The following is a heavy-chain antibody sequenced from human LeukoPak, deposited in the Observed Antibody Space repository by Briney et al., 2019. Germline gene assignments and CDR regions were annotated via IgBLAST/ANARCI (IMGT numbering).Heavy chain of an antibody. CDR1: GGSFSGYY. D-gene: IGHD3-3*01. CDR2: INHSGST. Sequence: SETLSLTCAVYGGSFSGYYWSWIRQPPGKGLEWIGEINHSGSTNYNPSLKSRVTISVDTSKNQFSLKLSSVTAADTAVYYCARGPYYDFWSGFRGYYFDYWGQGTLVTVSS. J-gene: IGHJ4*02. V-gene: IGHV4-34*01. CDR3: ARGPYYDFWSGFRGYYFDY.